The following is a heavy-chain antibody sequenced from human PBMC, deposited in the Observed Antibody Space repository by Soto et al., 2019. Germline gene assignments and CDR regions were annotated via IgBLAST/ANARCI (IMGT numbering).Heavy chain of an antibody. CDR3: AKTGPIFGVVYAY. CDR1: GYTFTSYS. Sequence: GASVKVSSKAPGYTFTSYSMHWVRQSPGQRLEWMGWINAGNGNTKYSQKFQGRVTITRDTSTSTAYRELRSLRSDDTAVYYCAKTGPIFGVVYAYWGQGTLVIV. V-gene: IGHV1-3*01. D-gene: IGHD3-3*01. CDR2: INAGNGNT. J-gene: IGHJ4*02.